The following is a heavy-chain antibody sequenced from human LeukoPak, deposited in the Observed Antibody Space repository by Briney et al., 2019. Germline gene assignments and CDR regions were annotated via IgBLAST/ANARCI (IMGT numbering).Heavy chain of an antibody. J-gene: IGHJ4*02. D-gene: IGHD5-12*01. Sequence: PSETLSLTCTVSGGSISSSSYYWGWIRQPPGKGLEWIGSIYYSGSTYYNPSLKSRVTISVDTSKNQFSLKLSSVTAADTAVYYCARGRSGVATISRTADYWGQGTLVTVSS. CDR3: ARGRSGVATISRTADY. V-gene: IGHV4-39*07. CDR1: GGSISSSSYY. CDR2: IYYSGST.